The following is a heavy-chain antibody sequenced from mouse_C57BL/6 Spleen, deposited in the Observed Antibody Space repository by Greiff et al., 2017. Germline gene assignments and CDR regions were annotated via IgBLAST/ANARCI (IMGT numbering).Heavy chain of an antibody. Sequence: QVQLQQPGAELVKPGASVKMSCKASGYTFTSYWITWVKQRPGQGLEWIGDIYPGSGSTNYNEKFKSKATLTVDTSSSTAYMQLSSLTSESSAVYYCARARVYYYGSRPLAMDYWGQGTSVTVSS. D-gene: IGHD1-1*01. CDR3: ARARVYYYGSRPLAMDY. V-gene: IGHV1-55*01. CDR1: GYTFTSYW. J-gene: IGHJ4*01. CDR2: IYPGSGST.